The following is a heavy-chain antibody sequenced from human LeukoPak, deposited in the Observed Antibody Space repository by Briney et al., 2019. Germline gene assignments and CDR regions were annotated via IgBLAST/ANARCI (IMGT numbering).Heavy chain of an antibody. CDR1: GGTFSSYT. Sequence: VASVKVSCKASGGTFSSYTISWVRQAPGQGLEWMGWINPNSGGTNYAQKFQGRVTMTRDTSIGTAYMELSRLRSDDTAVYYCARDLWSSGYTDAFDIWGQGTMVTVSS. V-gene: IGHV1-2*02. D-gene: IGHD3-22*01. CDR2: INPNSGGT. CDR3: ARDLWSSGYTDAFDI. J-gene: IGHJ3*02.